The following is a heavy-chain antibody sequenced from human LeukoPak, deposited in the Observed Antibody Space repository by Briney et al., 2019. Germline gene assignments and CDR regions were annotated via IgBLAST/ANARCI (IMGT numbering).Heavy chain of an antibody. Sequence: PGRSLRLSCAASGFTFSSYDMHWVRQAPGKGLEWVAVISYDGSNKYYADSVKGRFTISRDNSKNTLYLQMNSLRAEDTAVYYCAKLEWFDAFDIWGQGTMVTVSS. CDR2: ISYDGSNK. J-gene: IGHJ3*02. CDR3: AKLEWFDAFDI. CDR1: GFTFSSYD. V-gene: IGHV3-30*18. D-gene: IGHD3-3*01.